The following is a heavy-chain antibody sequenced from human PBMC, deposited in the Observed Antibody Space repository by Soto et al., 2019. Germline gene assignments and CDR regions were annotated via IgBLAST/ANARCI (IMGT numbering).Heavy chain of an antibody. CDR2: ISYDGSNK. D-gene: IGHD3-22*01. CDR3: ARTYYDSSGYPDY. Sequence: RGGSLRLSCAASGFTFSSYAMHWVRQAPGKGLEWVAVISYDGSNKYYADSVKGRFTISRDNSKNTLYLQMNSLRAEDTAVYYCARTYYDSSGYPDYWGQGTLVTVSS. J-gene: IGHJ4*02. CDR1: GFTFSSYA. V-gene: IGHV3-30-3*01.